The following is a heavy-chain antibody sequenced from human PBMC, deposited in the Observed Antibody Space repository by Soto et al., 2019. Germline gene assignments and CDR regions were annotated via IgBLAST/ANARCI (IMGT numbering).Heavy chain of an antibody. CDR2: ISGSGGDT. D-gene: IGHD4-17*01. CDR1: GFSFSTYP. Sequence: GGSLRLSCAASGFSFSTYPMTWVRQAPGKRLEGVSSISGSGGDTYYIDSVKGRFTISRDNSKNTVYLQMNSLRAEDTAVYYCAKILSTVTTYYYGMDVWGQGTTVTVSS. J-gene: IGHJ6*02. V-gene: IGHV3-23*01. CDR3: AKILSTVTTYYYGMDV.